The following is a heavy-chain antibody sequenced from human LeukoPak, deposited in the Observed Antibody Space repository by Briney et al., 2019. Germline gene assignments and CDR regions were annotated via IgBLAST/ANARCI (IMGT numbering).Heavy chain of an antibody. J-gene: IGHJ6*02. CDR3: ARMDGRYYYYYGLDV. D-gene: IGHD6-19*01. Sequence: PGGSLRLSCAASGFTFSSYSMNWVRQTPAKGLEWVANIKQDGSEKYYVDSVKGRFTISRDNAKNSLFLQMNSLRAEDTAVYYCARMDGRYYYYYGLDVWGQGTTVTVSS. CDR2: IKQDGSEK. CDR1: GFTFSSYS. V-gene: IGHV3-7*01.